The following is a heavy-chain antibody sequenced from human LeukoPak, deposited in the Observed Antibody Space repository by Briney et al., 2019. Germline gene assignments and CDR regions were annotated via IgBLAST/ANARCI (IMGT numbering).Heavy chain of an antibody. J-gene: IGHJ5*02. CDR1: GYTFPRYY. CDR2: INPNSGCT. CDR3: ARVRKVAVAARGHNWFDP. V-gene: IGHV1-2*02. D-gene: IGHD6-19*01. Sequence: ASVKSSSQPPGYTFPRYYMHWVLQAPGQGLEWMGWINPNSGCTNYAQKFQGSVTMTMDTSISTAYMELRRLRYADTAVYYCARVRKVAVAARGHNWFDPWGQGTLVTVSS.